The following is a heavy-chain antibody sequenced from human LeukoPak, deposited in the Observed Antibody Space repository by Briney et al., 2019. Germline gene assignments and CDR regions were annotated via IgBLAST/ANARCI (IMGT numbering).Heavy chain of an antibody. CDR3: AKERAGYTNPYYFDY. D-gene: IGHD3-16*02. CDR2: IYDSGST. V-gene: IGHV4-59*11. CDR1: GGSISSHD. J-gene: IGHJ4*02. Sequence: PSETLSLTCTVSGGSISSHDWGWIRQPPGKGLEWIGYIYDSGSTTYNPSLKSRVTILVDTSKDQVSLKLSSVTAADTAVYYCAKERAGYTNPYYFDYWGQGTLVTVSS.